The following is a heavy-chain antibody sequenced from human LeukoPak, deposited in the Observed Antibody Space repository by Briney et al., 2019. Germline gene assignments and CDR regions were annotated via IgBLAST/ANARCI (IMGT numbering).Heavy chain of an antibody. D-gene: IGHD6-6*01. CDR1: GGSFSGYY. CDR2: INHSGST. V-gene: IGHV4-34*01. J-gene: IGHJ5*02. Sequence: PSETLSLTCAVYGGSFSGYYWSWIRQPPGKGLEWIGEINHSGSTNYNPSLKSRVTISVDTSKNQFSLKLSSVTAADTAVYYCARSRPAYSSSSWFDPWGQGTLVTVSS. CDR3: ARSRPAYSSSSWFDP.